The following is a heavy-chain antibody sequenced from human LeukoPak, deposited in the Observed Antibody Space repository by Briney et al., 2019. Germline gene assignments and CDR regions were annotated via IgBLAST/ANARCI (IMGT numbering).Heavy chain of an antibody. J-gene: IGHJ5*02. CDR1: GGSISSSSYY. Sequence: SETLSLTCTVSGGSISSSSYYWGWIRQPPGKGLEWIGSIYYSGSTYYNPSLKSRVTISVDTSKNQFSLKLSSATAADTAVYYCAREVWCSSTSCYGNWFDPWGQGTLVTVSS. D-gene: IGHD2-2*01. V-gene: IGHV4-39*07. CDR2: IYYSGST. CDR3: AREVWCSSTSCYGNWFDP.